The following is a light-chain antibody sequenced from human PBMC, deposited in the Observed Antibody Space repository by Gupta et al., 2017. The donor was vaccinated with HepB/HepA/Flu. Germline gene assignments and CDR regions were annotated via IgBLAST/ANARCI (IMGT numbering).Light chain of an antibody. J-gene: IGLJ2*01. CDR2: SNN. CDR1: SSNIGSNT. CDR3: AAWDDSLNGLV. V-gene: IGLV1-44*01. Sequence: QSVLTQPPSASWTPGQRVTIPCSGGSSNIGSNTVNWYQQLPGTAPKLLIYSNNQRPSGVPDRFSGSKSGTSASLAISGLQSEDEADYYCAAWDDSLNGLVFGGGTKLTVL.